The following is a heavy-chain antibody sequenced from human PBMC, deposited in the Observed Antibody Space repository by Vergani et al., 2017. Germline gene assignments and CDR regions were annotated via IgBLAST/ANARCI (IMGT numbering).Heavy chain of an antibody. D-gene: IGHD6-13*01. CDR3: AKDSGSAAAPRYFDL. J-gene: IGHJ2*01. CDR1: GFTVSSNY. V-gene: IGHV3-53*01. Sequence: EVQLVESGGGLIQPGGSLRLSCAASGFTVSSNYMSWVRQAPGKGLEWVSVIYSGGSTYYADSVKGRFTISRDNSKNTLYLQMNSLRAEDTAVYYCAKDSGSAAAPRYFDLWGRGTLVTVSS. CDR2: IYSGGST.